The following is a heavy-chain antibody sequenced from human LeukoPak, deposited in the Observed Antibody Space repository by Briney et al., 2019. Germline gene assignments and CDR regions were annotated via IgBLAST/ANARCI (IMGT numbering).Heavy chain of an antibody. J-gene: IGHJ4*02. CDR3: ARTLHGTIFSPFYDY. V-gene: IGHV1-3*03. Sequence: ASVKVSCKASGYTFTSYAMHWVRQAPGQRLEWMGWINAGNGNTKYSQEFQGRVTMTRNTSISTAYMELSSLRSEDTAVYYCARTLHGTIFSPFYDYWGQGTLVTVSS. CDR1: GYTFTSYA. D-gene: IGHD3-3*01. CDR2: INAGNGNT.